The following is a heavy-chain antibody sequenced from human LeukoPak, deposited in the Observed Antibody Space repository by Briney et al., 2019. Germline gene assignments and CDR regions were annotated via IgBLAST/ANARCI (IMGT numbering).Heavy chain of an antibody. J-gene: IGHJ3*01. CDR1: GGSISSSSYS. V-gene: IGHV4-39*01. D-gene: IGHD3-10*01. Sequence: SETLSLTCTVSGGSISSSSYSWGWIRQPPGKGLEWIGSIYHSESTHYNPSLRSRVTITIDTSTNQFSLKLSSVTAADTAVFYCARLIGAVRAQGGDFDVWGQGTMVTVSS. CDR2: IYHSEST. CDR3: ARLIGAVRAQGGDFDV.